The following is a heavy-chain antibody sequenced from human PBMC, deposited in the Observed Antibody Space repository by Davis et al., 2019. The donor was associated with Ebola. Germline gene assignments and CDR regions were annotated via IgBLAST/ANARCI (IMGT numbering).Heavy chain of an antibody. D-gene: IGHD3-22*01. CDR3: ARDWNTPYYYDSSGPDY. CDR1: GFTFSSYG. Sequence: PGGSLRLSCAASGFTFSSYGMHWVRQAPGKGLEWVAVIWYDGSNKYYADSVKGRFTISRDNSKNTLYLQMNSLRAEDTAVYYCARDWNTPYYYDSSGPDYWGQGTLVTVSS. CDR2: IWYDGSNK. V-gene: IGHV3-33*01. J-gene: IGHJ4*02.